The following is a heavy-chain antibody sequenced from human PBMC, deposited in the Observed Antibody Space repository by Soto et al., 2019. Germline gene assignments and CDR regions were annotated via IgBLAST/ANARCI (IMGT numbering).Heavy chain of an antibody. V-gene: IGHV1-69*13. CDR3: ARVKGYCSSTSCYSHKGDNWFDP. Sequence: VASVKVSCKASGGTFSSYAISWVRQAPGQGLEWMGGIIPIFGTANYAQKFQGRVTITADESTSTAYMELSSLRSEDTAVYYCARVKGYCSSTSCYSHKGDNWFDPWGQGTLVTVSS. CDR1: GGTFSSYA. D-gene: IGHD2-2*01. J-gene: IGHJ5*02. CDR2: IIPIFGTA.